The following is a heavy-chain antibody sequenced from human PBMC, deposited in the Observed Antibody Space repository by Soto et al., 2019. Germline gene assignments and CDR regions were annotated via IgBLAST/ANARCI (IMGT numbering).Heavy chain of an antibody. V-gene: IGHV1-3*01. CDR1: GYTFTNYA. CDR2: INAGNGNT. Sequence: QVQLVQSGAEVKKPGASVKVSCKASGYTFTNYAMHWVRQAPGQRLEWRGWINAGNGNTKYSQKFQGRVTITRDTSASTAYMELSSLRSEDTAVYYCARGGSLYLYFDLWGRGTLVTVSS. D-gene: IGHD1-26*01. J-gene: IGHJ2*01. CDR3: ARGGSLYLYFDL.